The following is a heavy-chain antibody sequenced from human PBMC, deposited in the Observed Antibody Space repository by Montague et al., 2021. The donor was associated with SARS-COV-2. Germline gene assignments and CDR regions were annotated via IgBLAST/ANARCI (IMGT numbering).Heavy chain of an antibody. D-gene: IGHD1-26*01. Sequence: TLSLTCTVSGDSDSSEIYYWSWIRQPAGKGLEWIGRIYTSGSTNYNPSLRSRVTISVDTSKNQFSLRLSSVTAADTAVYYCARVGGNHYRYFDYWGQGTLVTVSS. CDR3: ARVGGNHYRYFDY. CDR2: IYTSGST. CDR1: GDSDSSEIYY. V-gene: IGHV4-61*02. J-gene: IGHJ4*02.